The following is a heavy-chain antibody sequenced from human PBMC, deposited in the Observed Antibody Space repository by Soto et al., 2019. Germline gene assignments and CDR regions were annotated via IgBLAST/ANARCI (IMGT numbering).Heavy chain of an antibody. Sequence: SETLSLTCTVSGGSISSGGYYWSWIRQHPGKGLEWIGYIYYSGSTYYNPSLKSRVTISVDTSKNQFSLKLSSVTAADTAVYYCARVGVTAMAWSIVGDLNWFDPWGQGTLVTVSS. V-gene: IGHV4-31*03. D-gene: IGHD5-18*01. J-gene: IGHJ5*02. CDR3: ARVGVTAMAWSIVGDLNWFDP. CDR1: GGSISSGGYY. CDR2: IYYSGST.